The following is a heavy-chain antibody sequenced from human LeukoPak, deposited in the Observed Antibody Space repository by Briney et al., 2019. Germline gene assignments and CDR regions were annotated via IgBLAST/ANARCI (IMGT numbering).Heavy chain of an antibody. V-gene: IGHV3-48*03. CDR2: ISSSGSTI. D-gene: IGHD6-13*01. J-gene: IGHJ6*02. CDR1: GFTFSSYE. Sequence: GRSLRLSCAASGFTFSSYEMNWVRQAPGKGLEWVSYISSSGSTIYYADSVKGRFTISRDNAKNSLYLQMNSLRAEDTAVYYCARDQAENYGMDVWGQGTTVTVSS. CDR3: ARDQAENYGMDV.